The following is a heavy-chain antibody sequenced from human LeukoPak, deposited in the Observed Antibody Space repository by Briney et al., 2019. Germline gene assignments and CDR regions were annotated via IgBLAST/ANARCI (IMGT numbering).Heavy chain of an antibody. V-gene: IGHV3-48*03. Sequence: GGSLRLSCAASGFTFSRYEMNWVRQAPGKGLEWASYISSSGSTIYYADSVKGRFTISRENAKNSLYLQMNSLRAEDTAVYYCARTSMIVVGAFDYWGQGTLVSVSS. CDR3: ARTSMIVVGAFDY. CDR2: ISSSGSTI. CDR1: GFTFSRYE. D-gene: IGHD3-22*01. J-gene: IGHJ4*02.